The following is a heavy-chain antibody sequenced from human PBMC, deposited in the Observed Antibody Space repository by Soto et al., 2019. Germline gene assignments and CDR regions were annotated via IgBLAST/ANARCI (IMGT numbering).Heavy chain of an antibody. CDR3: ARIYGSGNMNWFDP. CDR1: GGSISSSDW. D-gene: IGHD3-10*01. V-gene: IGHV4-4*02. J-gene: IGHJ5*02. Sequence: SETLSLTCAVSGGSISSSDWWCWVRRPPGKGLEWIGEIYHSGSTNYNPSLKSRVTISVDKSKNQFSLKLSSVTAADTAVYYCARIYGSGNMNWFDPWGQGTLVTVSS. CDR2: IYHSGST.